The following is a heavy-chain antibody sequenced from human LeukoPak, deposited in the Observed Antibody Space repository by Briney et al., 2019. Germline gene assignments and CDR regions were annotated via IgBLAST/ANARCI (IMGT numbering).Heavy chain of an antibody. Sequence: SETLSLTCTVSGGSISSSSYYWGWIRQPPGKGLEWIGSIYYSGSTYYNPSLKSRVTISVDTSKNQFSLKLSSVTAADTAVYYCARQTENRIAAASFDYWGQGALVTVSS. J-gene: IGHJ4*02. CDR1: GGSISSSSYY. CDR3: ARQTENRIAAASFDY. CDR2: IYYSGST. V-gene: IGHV4-39*01. D-gene: IGHD6-13*01.